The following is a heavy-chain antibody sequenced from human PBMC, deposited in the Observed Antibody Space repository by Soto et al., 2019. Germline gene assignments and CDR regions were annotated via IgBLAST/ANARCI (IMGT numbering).Heavy chain of an antibody. Sequence: SETLALTCTVSGDSISNLYWSWIRQPAGKGLEWIGRIYTTGATNYNPSLKSRVAMSVDTSKRQFSLTMTSVTAADTAVYYCARTAISATPYFDNWGKGILVTVS. CDR1: GDSISNLY. V-gene: IGHV4-4*07. D-gene: IGHD2-15*01. CDR3: ARTAISATPYFDN. CDR2: IYTTGAT. J-gene: IGHJ4*02.